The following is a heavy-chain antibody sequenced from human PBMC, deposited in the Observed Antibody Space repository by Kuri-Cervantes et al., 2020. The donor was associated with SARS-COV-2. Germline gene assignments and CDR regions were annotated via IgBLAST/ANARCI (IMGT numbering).Heavy chain of an antibody. Sequence: ASVKVSCKPSGYTFTDYYMHWVRQAPGQGLEWMGWINPNSGGTNYAQKFQGWVTMTRDTSISTVYMELSRLRSDDTAVYYCARSTPFRRLAVISQGGAFDIWGQGTMVTVSS. V-gene: IGHV1-2*04. CDR2: INPNSGGT. D-gene: IGHD3-22*01. J-gene: IGHJ3*02. CDR1: GYTFTDYY. CDR3: ARSTPFRRLAVISQGGAFDI.